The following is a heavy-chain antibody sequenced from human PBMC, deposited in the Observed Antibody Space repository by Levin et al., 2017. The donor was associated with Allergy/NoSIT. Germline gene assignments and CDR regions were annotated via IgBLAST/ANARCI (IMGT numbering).Heavy chain of an antibody. D-gene: IGHD1-7*01. Sequence: PSETLSLTCTVSGGSISSSSYYWGWIRQPPGKGLDWIGSIYYSGSTYYNPSLKSRVTISVDTSKNQFSLKLSSVTAADTAVYYCARRNRYAGTTNDYWGQGTLVTVSS. CDR1: GGSISSSSYY. CDR2: IYYSGST. V-gene: IGHV4-39*01. J-gene: IGHJ4*02. CDR3: ARRNRYAGTTNDY.